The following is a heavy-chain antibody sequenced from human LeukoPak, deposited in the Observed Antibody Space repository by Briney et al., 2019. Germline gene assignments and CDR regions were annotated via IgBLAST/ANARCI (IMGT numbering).Heavy chain of an antibody. CDR1: GLRFSDYY. CDR3: AKGGIRYGYWFDH. Sequence: KPGGSLRLSCAATGLRFSDYYMSWVRQAPGKGLEWVAYISSTGNSIFYADSVKGRFTISRDHAKNSLSLQLNSLRAEDTAVYYCAKGGIRYGYWFDHWGQGTLVTVSS. CDR2: ISSTGNSI. V-gene: IGHV3-11*01. J-gene: IGHJ5*02. D-gene: IGHD3-10*01.